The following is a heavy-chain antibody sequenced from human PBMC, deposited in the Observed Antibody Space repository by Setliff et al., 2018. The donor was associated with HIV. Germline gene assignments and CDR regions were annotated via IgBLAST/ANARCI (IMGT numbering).Heavy chain of an antibody. CDR3: VRLMYFYDSSGYSDYYYYMDV. V-gene: IGHV4-59*08. CDR1: GGSISSYY. Sequence: PSETLSLTCTVSGGSISSYYWSWIRQPPGKGPEWIGNIYYSGSTYYNPSLKSRVTISVDTSKKQFSLELTSVTAADTAMYYCVRLMYFYDSSGYSDYYYYMDVWGKGTTVTVSS. CDR2: IYYSGST. J-gene: IGHJ6*03. D-gene: IGHD3-22*01.